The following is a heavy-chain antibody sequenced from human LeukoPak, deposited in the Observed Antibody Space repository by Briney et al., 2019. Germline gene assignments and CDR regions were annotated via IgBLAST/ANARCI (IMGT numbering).Heavy chain of an antibody. CDR1: GGSISSYY. J-gene: IGHJ4*02. Sequence: SETLSLTCTVSGGSISSYYWSWIRQPPGKGLEWIGYIYYSGSTNYNPSLKSRVTISVDTSKNQFSLKLSSVTAADTAVYYCARYLRLGATDYFDYWGQGTLVTVSS. D-gene: IGHD1-26*01. CDR3: ARYLRLGATDYFDY. CDR2: IYYSGST. V-gene: IGHV4-59*08.